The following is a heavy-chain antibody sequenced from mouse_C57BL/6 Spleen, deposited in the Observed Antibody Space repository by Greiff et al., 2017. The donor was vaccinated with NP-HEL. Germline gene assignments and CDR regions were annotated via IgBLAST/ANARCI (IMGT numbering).Heavy chain of an antibody. V-gene: IGHV1-52*01. CDR2: IDPSDSET. Sequence: VQLQHPSSPLFLPFSSFNLSFKSSVYTFTSYWMHWVKQRPIQGLEWIGNIDPSDSETHYNQKFKDKATLTVDKSSSTAYLQLSSLTSEDSAVYYCARGGDYYGSSYGYAMDYWGQGTSVTVAS. J-gene: IGHJ4*01. D-gene: IGHD1-1*01. CDR3: ARGGDYYGSSYGYAMDY. CDR1: VYTFTSYW.